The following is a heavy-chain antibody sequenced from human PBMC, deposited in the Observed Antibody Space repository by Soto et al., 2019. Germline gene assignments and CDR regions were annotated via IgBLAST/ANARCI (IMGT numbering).Heavy chain of an antibody. CDR3: ASEGVRGMDV. D-gene: IGHD3-16*01. J-gene: IGHJ6*02. CDR2: MNPNSANT. CDR1: GYTFTSYD. Sequence: QVQLVQSGAEVKKPGASVKVSCKASGYTFTSYDINWVRQATGQGREWMGWMNPNSANTGYAQKFQGRVTMTRNTSIHTAYTGLISLRSEDTAVYYCASEGVRGMDVWGQGTTVTVSS. V-gene: IGHV1-8*01.